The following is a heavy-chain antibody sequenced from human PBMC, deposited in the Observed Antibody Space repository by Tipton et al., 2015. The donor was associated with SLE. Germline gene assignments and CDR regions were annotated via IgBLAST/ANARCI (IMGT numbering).Heavy chain of an antibody. D-gene: IGHD1-20*01. CDR2: VYYSGST. J-gene: IGHJ2*01. CDR1: GDSISRYY. CDR3: ARWRPLSGNEHWYFDL. Sequence: TLSLTCTVSGDSISRYYWTWIRQPPGKRLEWIGAVYYSGSTSFNPSLRSRLTMSIDTSKTHFSLRLTSVTAADTAVYYCARWRPLSGNEHWYFDLWGRGTLVTVPS. V-gene: IGHV4-59*01.